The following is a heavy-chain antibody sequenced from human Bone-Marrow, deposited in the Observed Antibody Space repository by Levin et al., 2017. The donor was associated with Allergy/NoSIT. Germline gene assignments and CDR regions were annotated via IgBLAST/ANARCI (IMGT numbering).Heavy chain of an antibody. CDR3: ARRFGY. D-gene: IGHD3-16*01. CDR2: ISYDGSNK. V-gene: IGHV3-30-3*01. Sequence: PGGSLRLSCAASGFTFSSYAMHWVRQAPGKGLEWVAVISYDGSNKYYADSVKGRFTISRDNSKNTLYLQMNSLRAEDTAVYYCARRFGYWGQGTLVTVSS. J-gene: IGHJ4*02. CDR1: GFTFSSYA.